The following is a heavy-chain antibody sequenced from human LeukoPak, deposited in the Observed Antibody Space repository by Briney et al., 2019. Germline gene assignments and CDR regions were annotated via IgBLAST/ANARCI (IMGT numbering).Heavy chain of an antibody. CDR2: IKSKTDGGTT. D-gene: IGHD2-21*02. V-gene: IGHV3-15*01. CDR3: TTDGLAYCGGDCYSGFDY. CDR1: GFTFSNAW. J-gene: IGHJ4*02. Sequence: GRSLRLSCAASGFTFSNAWMSWVRQAPGKGLEWVGRIKSKTDGGTTDYAAPVKGRFTISRDDSKNTLYLQMNSLKTEDTAVYYCTTDGLAYCGGDCYSGFDYWGQGTLVTVSS.